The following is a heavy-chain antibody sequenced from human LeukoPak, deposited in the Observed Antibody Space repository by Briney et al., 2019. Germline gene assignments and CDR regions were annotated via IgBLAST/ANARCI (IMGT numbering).Heavy chain of an antibody. Sequence: SETLSLNCTVSGGSISSGSYYWSWIRQPAGKGLEWIGRIYTSGSTNYNPSLKSRVTISVDASKNQFSLKLSSVTAADTAVYYCARDNDFWSAWGQGTLVTVSS. J-gene: IGHJ5*02. D-gene: IGHD3-3*01. CDR1: GGSISSGSYY. CDR2: IYTSGST. V-gene: IGHV4-61*02. CDR3: ARDNDFWSA.